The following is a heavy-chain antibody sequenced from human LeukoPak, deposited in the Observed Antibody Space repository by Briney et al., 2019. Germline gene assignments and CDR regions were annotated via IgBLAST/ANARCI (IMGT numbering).Heavy chain of an antibody. J-gene: IGHJ6*03. D-gene: IGHD1-7*01. Sequence: ASVKASCKASGYTFTSYDINWVRQATGQGLEWMGWMNPNSGNTGYAQKFQGRVTITRNTSISTAYMELSSLRSEDTAVYYCARGFFSSKYNWNYVWGYYYYYMDVWGKGTTVTVSS. CDR3: ARGFFSSKYNWNYVWGYYYYYMDV. V-gene: IGHV1-8*03. CDR1: GYTFTSYD. CDR2: MNPNSGNT.